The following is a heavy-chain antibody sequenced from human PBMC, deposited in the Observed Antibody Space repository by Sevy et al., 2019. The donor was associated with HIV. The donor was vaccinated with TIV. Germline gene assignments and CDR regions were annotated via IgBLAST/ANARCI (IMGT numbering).Heavy chain of an antibody. V-gene: IGHV3-7*01. CDR1: GFTFSSYW. J-gene: IGHJ4*02. CDR2: IKQEGSEK. CDR3: AREDDYDSSGYYPFAY. Sequence: GGSLRLSCAASGFTFSSYWMSWVRQAPGKGLEWVANIKQEGSEKYYVDSLKGRFTITRDNAKNSMYLQMNSLRAEDTAVYYCAREDDYDSSGYYPFAYWGQGTLVTVSS. D-gene: IGHD3-22*01.